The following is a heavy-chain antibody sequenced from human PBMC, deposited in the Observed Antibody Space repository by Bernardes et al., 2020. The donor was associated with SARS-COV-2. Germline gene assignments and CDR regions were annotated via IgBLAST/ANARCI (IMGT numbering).Heavy chain of an antibody. CDR1: GYTLSESS. V-gene: IGHV1-24*01. CDR2: YDPEDGET. CDR3: ATDYVHGFYGFDY. Sequence: ASVKVSCKVSGYTLSESSMHWVRQAPGKGLEWMGGYDPEDGETTYAQNFQGRVTMTAATSTDTAYMELSSLTSEDTAVYYCATDYVHGFYGFDYWGQGTLVTVSS. J-gene: IGHJ4*02. D-gene: IGHD2-2*01.